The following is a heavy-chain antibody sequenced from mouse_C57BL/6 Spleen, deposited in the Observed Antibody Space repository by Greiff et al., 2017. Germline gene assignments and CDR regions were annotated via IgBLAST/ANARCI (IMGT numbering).Heavy chain of an antibody. D-gene: IGHD2-4*01. CDR3: ARRYYDYDEGFAY. V-gene: IGHV1-80*01. Sequence: VQLQQSGAELVKPGASVKISCKASGYAFSSYWMNWVKQRPGKGLEWIGQIYPGDGDTNYNGKFKGKATLTADKSSSTAYMQLSSLTSEDSAVYFCARRYYDYDEGFAYWGQGTLVTVSA. CDR2: IYPGDGDT. CDR1: GYAFSSYW. J-gene: IGHJ3*01.